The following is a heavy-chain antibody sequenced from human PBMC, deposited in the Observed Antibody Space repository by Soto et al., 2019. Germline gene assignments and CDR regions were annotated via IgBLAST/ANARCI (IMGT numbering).Heavy chain of an antibody. CDR2: IYPGDSDT. Sequence: GESLKISCKGSGYSFTSYWIGWVRQMPGKGLEWMGIIYPGDSDTRYSPSFQGQVTISADKSISTAYLKWSSLKASDTATYYCARTGSGNYYGMDVWGQVNTVTVSS. D-gene: IGHD2-15*01. V-gene: IGHV5-51*01. CDR1: GYSFTSYW. CDR3: ARTGSGNYYGMDV. J-gene: IGHJ6*02.